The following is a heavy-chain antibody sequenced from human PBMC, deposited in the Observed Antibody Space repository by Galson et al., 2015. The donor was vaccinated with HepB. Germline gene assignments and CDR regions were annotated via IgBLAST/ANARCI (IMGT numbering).Heavy chain of an antibody. CDR1: GFTFSSYG. CDR3: GRGAHKGFGGPNWFDP. Sequence: SLRLSCAASGFTFSSYGMHWVRQAPGKGLEWVAVIWYDGCNKYYADSGKGRFTISRDNSKNTLYLQMNSLRAEDTAVYYCGRGAHKGFGGPNWFDPWGQGTLVTVSS. J-gene: IGHJ5*02. D-gene: IGHD3-10*01. CDR2: IWYDGCNK. V-gene: IGHV3-33*08.